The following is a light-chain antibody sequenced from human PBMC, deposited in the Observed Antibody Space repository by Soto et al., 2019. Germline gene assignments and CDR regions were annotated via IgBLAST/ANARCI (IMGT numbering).Light chain of an antibody. CDR1: QSVSSN. J-gene: IGKJ4*01. CDR3: QQYNSWPLT. V-gene: IGKV3D-15*01. CDR2: DIS. Sequence: VMTQSPATLSVSPGERATLSCRASQSVSSNLAWYQQKPGQPPRLLIYDISTRATGIPTRFSGSGSGTEFTLTISSLQSEDFAVYYCQQYNSWPLTFGGGSK.